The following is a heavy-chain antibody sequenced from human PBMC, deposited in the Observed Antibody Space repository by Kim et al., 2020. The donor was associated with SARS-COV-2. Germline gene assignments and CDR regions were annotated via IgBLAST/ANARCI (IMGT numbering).Heavy chain of an antibody. CDR1: GFTFSSYA. J-gene: IGHJ6*02. D-gene: IGHD6-13*01. CDR3: AKDSGVFDSSSWYAYYYYYGMDV. V-gene: IGHV3-23*01. CDR2: ISGSGGST. Sequence: GGSLRLSCAASGFTFSSYAMSWVRQAPGKGLEWVSAISGSGGSTYYADSVKGRFTISRDNSKNTLYLQMNSLRAEDTAVYYCAKDSGVFDSSSWYAYYYYYGMDVWGQGTTVTVSS.